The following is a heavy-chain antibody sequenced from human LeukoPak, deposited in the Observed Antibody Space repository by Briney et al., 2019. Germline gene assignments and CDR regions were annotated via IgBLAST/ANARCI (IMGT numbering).Heavy chain of an antibody. Sequence: PSETLSLTCTVSVGSIRNYYGNWIRQPPGKGLEWVGHISYSGGTKYDPSLQSRVTISIDTSKTQFSLNLSSVPAADTAVYHCARRVIMSAAGVPDTWLDPWGQGILVTVSS. J-gene: IGHJ5*02. D-gene: IGHD2-8*01. CDR2: ISYSGGT. V-gene: IGHV4-59*08. CDR1: VGSIRNYY. CDR3: ARRVIMSAAGVPDTWLDP.